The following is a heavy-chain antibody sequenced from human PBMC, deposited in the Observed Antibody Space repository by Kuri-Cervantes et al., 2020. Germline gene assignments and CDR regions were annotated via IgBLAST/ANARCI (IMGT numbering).Heavy chain of an antibody. J-gene: IGHJ6*02. V-gene: IGHV4-59*12. CDR1: GGSISPYY. CDR3: ARGFLFYSSGPHTPYYYYGMDV. CDR2: IYYSGTT. D-gene: IGHD6-19*01. Sequence: GSLRLSCSVSGGSISPYYWSWFRQPPGKGLEWIGYIYYSGTTTYNPSLNSRVTISVDTSKNQFSLKLSSVTAADTAVYYCARGFLFYSSGPHTPYYYYGMDVWGQGTTVTVSS.